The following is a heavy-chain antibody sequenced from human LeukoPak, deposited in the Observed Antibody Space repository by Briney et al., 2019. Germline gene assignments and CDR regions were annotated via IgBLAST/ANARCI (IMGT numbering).Heavy chain of an antibody. CDR3: AKVNYYESSGYLDY. J-gene: IGHJ4*02. CDR2: ISTDGSNE. CDR1: GFTFTTSG. Sequence: GRSLRLSCVASGFTFTTSGMHWVRQAPGKGLEWVAVISTDGSNEYYADSVKGRFTISRDNSKNTLCLQMNSLRAEDTAVYYCAKVNYYESSGYLDYWGQGTLVTVSS. V-gene: IGHV3-30*18. D-gene: IGHD3-22*01.